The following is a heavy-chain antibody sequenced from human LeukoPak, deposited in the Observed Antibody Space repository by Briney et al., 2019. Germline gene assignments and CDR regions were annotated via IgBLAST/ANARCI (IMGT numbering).Heavy chain of an antibody. CDR3: ARAGYSYAVDY. CDR2: IYHSGST. D-gene: IGHD5-18*01. V-gene: IGHV4-38-2*02. CDR1: GYSISSGYY. J-gene: IGHJ4*02. Sequence: SETLSLTCTVSGYSISSGYYWGWIRQPPGKGLEWIGSIYHSGSTYNNPSRKSRVTISVDTSKNQFSLRLTSVTAADTAVYYCARAGYSYAVDYWGQGTLVTVSS.